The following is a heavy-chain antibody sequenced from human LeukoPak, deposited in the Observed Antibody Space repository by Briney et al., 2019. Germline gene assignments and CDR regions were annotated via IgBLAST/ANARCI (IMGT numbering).Heavy chain of an antibody. V-gene: IGHV1-2*02. J-gene: IGHJ6*03. D-gene: IGHD3-10*01. CDR3: ARSYGSGSYYYYYYYMDV. CDR2: INPNGGGT. Sequence: ASVKVSCKASGYTFTGYYMHWVRQAPGQGLEWMGWINPNGGGTNYAQKFQGRVTMTRDTSISTAYMELSRLRSDDTAVYYCARSYGSGSYYYYYYYMDVWGKGTTVTVSS. CDR1: GYTFTGYY.